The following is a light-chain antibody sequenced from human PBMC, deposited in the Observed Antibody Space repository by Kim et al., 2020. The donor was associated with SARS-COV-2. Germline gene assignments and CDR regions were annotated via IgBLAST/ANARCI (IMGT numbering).Light chain of an antibody. J-gene: IGLJ1*01. CDR1: SSDIGNYNY. V-gene: IGLV2-14*03. Sequence: QSALTQPASVSGSPGQSITISCTGTSSDIGNYNYVSWYQHLPGKVPELMIYDVSNRPSGVSSRFSGSKSGNTASLTISGLQAEDEADYYCCSYTSVNTYVFGTGTKVTVL. CDR3: CSYTSVNTYV. CDR2: DVS.